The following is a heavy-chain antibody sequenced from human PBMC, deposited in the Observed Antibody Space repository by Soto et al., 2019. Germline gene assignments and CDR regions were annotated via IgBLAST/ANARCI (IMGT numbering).Heavy chain of an antibody. CDR1: GGSISSGGYY. CDR3: ARVRHQIDDFWSGYYYFDY. J-gene: IGHJ4*02. CDR2: IYYSGST. Sequence: SETLSLTCTVSGGSISSGGYYWSWIRQHPGKGLEWIGYIYYSGSTYYNPSLKSRVTISVDTSKNQFSLKLSSVTAADTAVYYCARVRHQIDDFWSGYYYFDYWGQGTLVTVSS. V-gene: IGHV4-31*03. D-gene: IGHD3-3*01.